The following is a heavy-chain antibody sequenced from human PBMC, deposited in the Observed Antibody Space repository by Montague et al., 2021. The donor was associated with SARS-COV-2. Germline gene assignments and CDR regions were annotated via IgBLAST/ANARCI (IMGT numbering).Heavy chain of an antibody. Sequence: SETLSLTCSVSGGSISSDYWSWIRQSPGKGLEWIGYIYYRGTTNYNPSLKSRVTFSVDTSKNQSSLKLISVTAADTAVYFCAGEDRWNWFDPWGQGVLVTVSS. V-gene: IGHV4-59*01. CDR1: GGSISSDY. CDR2: IYYRGTT. CDR3: AGEDRWNWFDP. D-gene: IGHD5-24*01. J-gene: IGHJ5*02.